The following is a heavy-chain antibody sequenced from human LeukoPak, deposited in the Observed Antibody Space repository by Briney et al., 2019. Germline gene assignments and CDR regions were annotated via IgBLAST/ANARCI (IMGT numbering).Heavy chain of an antibody. V-gene: IGHV3-23*01. CDR1: GFTFRIYA. CDR2: ISGSGGST. D-gene: IGHD4-11*01. Sequence: GGSLRLSCAASGFTFRIYAMSWVRQAPGKGLEWVSAISGSGGSTYYADSVKGRFTISRDNSKNTLYLQMNSLRAEDTAVYYCAIGGSKFDHWGQGTLVTVSS. CDR3: AIGGSKFDH. J-gene: IGHJ4*02.